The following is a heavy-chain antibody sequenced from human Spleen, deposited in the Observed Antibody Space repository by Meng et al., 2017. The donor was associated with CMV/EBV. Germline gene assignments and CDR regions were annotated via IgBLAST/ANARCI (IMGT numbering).Heavy chain of an antibody. D-gene: IGHD3-22*01. Sequence: SWDYYWRWIRQPPGKGLEWIGYIYYSGSTYYNPSLKSRVTISVDTSKNQFSLKLSSVTAADTAVYYCARIKYYYDSSGYYSLYFDYWGQGTLVTVSS. J-gene: IGHJ4*02. CDR2: IYYSGST. CDR1: SWDYY. V-gene: IGHV4-30-4*01. CDR3: ARIKYYYDSSGYYSLYFDY.